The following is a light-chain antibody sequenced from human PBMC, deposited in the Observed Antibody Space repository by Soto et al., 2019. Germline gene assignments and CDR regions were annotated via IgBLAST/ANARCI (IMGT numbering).Light chain of an antibody. CDR1: QDISNY. CDR3: LQFHNLPT. V-gene: IGKV1-33*01. Sequence: DIQMTQAPSSLSASVGDRVTITCQASQDISNYLNLYQHKPGKAPKILIYDASTLETGVPSRFSGSGSGTDFTFTISSLQPEDIETNYCLQFHNLPTFGGGTK. J-gene: IGKJ4*01. CDR2: DAS.